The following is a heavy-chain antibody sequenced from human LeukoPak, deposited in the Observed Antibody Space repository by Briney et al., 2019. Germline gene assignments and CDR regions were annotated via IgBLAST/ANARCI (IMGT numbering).Heavy chain of an antibody. V-gene: IGHV3-23*01. CDR2: IRGSGGST. Sequence: GGSLRLSCAASGFTFSSYGMNWVRQAPGKGLEWVSAIRGSGGSTNYADSVKGRLTISRDNSKNTLYLQMNSLRFEDTAVYYCAKDRVFSLVRGALKVAFDIWGQGTMVTVSS. CDR3: AKDRVFSLVRGALKVAFDI. CDR1: GFTFSSYG. D-gene: IGHD3-10*01. J-gene: IGHJ3*02.